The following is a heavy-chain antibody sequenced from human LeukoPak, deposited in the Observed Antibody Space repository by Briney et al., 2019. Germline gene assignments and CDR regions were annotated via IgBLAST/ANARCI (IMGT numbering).Heavy chain of an antibody. CDR2: IKCDGSEK. V-gene: IGHV3-52*01. Sequence: HSGGSLRLSCAASGFTFSRSWMHWVCQAPEKGLEWVADIKCDGSEKYYVDSVKGRLTISRDNAKNSLYLQVNSLRAEDMTVYYCVRPPAILLWFGETHYMDVWGKGTTVTISS. CDR3: VRPPAILLWFGETHYMDV. D-gene: IGHD3-10*01. J-gene: IGHJ6*03. CDR1: GFTFSRSW.